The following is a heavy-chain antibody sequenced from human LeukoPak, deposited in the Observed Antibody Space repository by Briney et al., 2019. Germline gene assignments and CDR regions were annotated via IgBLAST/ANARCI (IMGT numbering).Heavy chain of an antibody. CDR2: IYPDDSDT. J-gene: IGHJ4*02. Sequence: PGESLKISCTGSGYIFTNYWIGWVRQMPGKGLEWMGIIYPDDSDTRYRPSFQGQVTISADKSIATAYLQWSSLKASDTAMYYCARLQYSNGYVDYWGQGTLVTVSS. D-gene: IGHD5-18*01. CDR3: ARLQYSNGYVDY. V-gene: IGHV5-51*01. CDR1: GYIFTNYW.